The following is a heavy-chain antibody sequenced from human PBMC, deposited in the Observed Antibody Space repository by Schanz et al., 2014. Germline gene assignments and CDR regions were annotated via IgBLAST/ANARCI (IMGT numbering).Heavy chain of an antibody. V-gene: IGHV3-23*04. CDR3: AKHLYQYNYYGMDV. CDR1: GYTFSSNA. J-gene: IGHJ6*02. CDR2: ISGSGGST. Sequence: EVQLVESGGGLVQPGGSLRLSCAASGYTFSSNAMSWVRQAPGKGLEWVSTISGSGGSTYYADSVKGRFTISRDNSKNTLYLQLNSLRADDTAVYYCAKHLYQYNYYGMDVGGQGTTVTVS. D-gene: IGHD2-2*02.